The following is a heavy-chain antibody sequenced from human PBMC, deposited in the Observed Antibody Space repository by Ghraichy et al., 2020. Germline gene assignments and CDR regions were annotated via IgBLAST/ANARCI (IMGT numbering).Heavy chain of an antibody. D-gene: IGHD2-15*01. CDR2: IYYSGST. CDR1: GDSISSGGYY. CDR3: ARVGAEYCSGGRCIHGAGYYYYMDV. Sequence: SETLSLTCTVSGDSISSGGYYWSWIRQHPGKGLEWIGHIYYSGSTYYNPSLKSLVTISVDTSKNQFSLKLRSVTAADTAVYYCARVGAEYCSGGRCIHGAGYYYYMDVWGKGTTVTVSS. J-gene: IGHJ6*03. V-gene: IGHV4-31*01.